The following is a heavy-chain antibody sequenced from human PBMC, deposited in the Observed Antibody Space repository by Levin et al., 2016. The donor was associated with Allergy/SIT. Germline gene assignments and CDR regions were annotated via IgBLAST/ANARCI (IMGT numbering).Heavy chain of an antibody. J-gene: IGHJ6*02. CDR2: IIPIFGTA. D-gene: IGHD5-18*01. V-gene: IGHV1-69*13. Sequence: ASVKVSCKASGGTFSSYAISWVRQAPGQGLEWMGGIIPIFGTANYAQKFQGRVTITADESTSTAYMELSSLRSEDTAVYYCARDRGGVQLWLRGDYYYGMDVWGRRDHGHRLL. CDR3: ARDRGGVQLWLRGDYYYGMDV. CDR1: GGTFSSYA.